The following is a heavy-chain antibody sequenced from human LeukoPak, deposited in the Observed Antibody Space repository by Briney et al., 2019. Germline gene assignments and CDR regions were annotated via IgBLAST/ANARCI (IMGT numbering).Heavy chain of an antibody. V-gene: IGHV3-48*03. J-gene: IGHJ4*02. CDR2: IRCSGSTI. CDR3: ARTRSVTPPFDD. Sequence: AGSLRLSCAASGFTFSSYEMNWVRQAPGKGLEWDSYIRCSGSTIYYADSVKGRLTISRDNAKNSLYLQMNSLRAEDTAVYYCARTRSVTPPFDDWGQGTLVTVSS. D-gene: IGHD4-17*01. CDR1: GFTFSSYE.